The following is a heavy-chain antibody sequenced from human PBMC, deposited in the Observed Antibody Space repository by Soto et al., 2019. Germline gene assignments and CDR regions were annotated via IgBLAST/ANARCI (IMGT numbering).Heavy chain of an antibody. CDR3: AHSGYTYGYGAFDI. J-gene: IGHJ3*02. CDR1: GFSLSTSGVG. CDR2: IYWDDDK. D-gene: IGHD5-18*01. Sequence: QITLKESGPTLVKPTQTLTLTCTLSGFSLSTSGVGVGWIRQPPGKALECLALIYWDDDKRYSPSLKSRLTITKDTSKNPVVLTMINMDPVDTATYYCAHSGYTYGYGAFDIWGQGTMVTVSS. V-gene: IGHV2-5*02.